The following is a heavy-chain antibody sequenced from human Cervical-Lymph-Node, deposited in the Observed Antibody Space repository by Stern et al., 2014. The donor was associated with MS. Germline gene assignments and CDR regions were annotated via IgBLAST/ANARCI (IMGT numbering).Heavy chain of an antibody. D-gene: IGHD1-20*01. CDR1: GGSISSYY. V-gene: IGHV4-59*08. CDR2: IYYSGST. CDR3: ARHSSITGTTRHAFDI. Sequence: VHLVESGPGLVKPSETLSLTCTVSGGSISSYYWSWIRQPPGKGLEWIGYIYYSGSTNYNPSLNSRVTISVDTSKNQFSLKLSSGTAADTAVYYCARHSSITGTTRHAFDIWGQGTMVTVSS. J-gene: IGHJ3*02.